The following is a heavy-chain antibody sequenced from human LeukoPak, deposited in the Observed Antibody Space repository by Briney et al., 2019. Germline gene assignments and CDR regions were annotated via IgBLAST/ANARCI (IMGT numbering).Heavy chain of an antibody. Sequence: SETLSLTCTVSGYSIGSGYCWGWIRQPPGKGLEWIASIFHGGNTFYNPSLKSRLTISLDTSKNQVSLRLSSVTAADTAVYHCARKDGDLWGQGTPVTVSS. V-gene: IGHV4-38-2*02. J-gene: IGHJ5*02. CDR3: ARKDGDL. CDR2: IFHGGNT. CDR1: GYSIGSGYC.